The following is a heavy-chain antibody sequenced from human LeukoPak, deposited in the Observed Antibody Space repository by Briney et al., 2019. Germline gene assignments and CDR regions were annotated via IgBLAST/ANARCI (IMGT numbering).Heavy chain of an antibody. CDR3: ARDWVAAAGPYYYYYGMDV. V-gene: IGHV1-2*02. Sequence: ASVKVSCKASGYTFTAYYVHWVRQAPGQGLEWMGWITPNSGGTKYAQKFQGRVTMTRDTSISTAYMELSRLRSDDTAVYYCARDWVAAAGPYYYYYGMDVWGQGTTVTVSS. CDR2: ITPNSGGT. CDR1: GYTFTAYY. J-gene: IGHJ6*02. D-gene: IGHD6-13*01.